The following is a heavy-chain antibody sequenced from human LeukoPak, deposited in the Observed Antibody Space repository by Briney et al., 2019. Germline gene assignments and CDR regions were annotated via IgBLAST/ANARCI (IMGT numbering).Heavy chain of an antibody. V-gene: IGHV4-61*01. CDR3: ARVVAVAGVKD. CDR1: GGSISSSSYY. D-gene: IGHD6-19*01. CDR2: IYYSGST. Sequence: SETLSLTCTVSGGSISSSSYYWSWIRQPPGKGLEWIGYIYYSGSTNYNPSLKSRVTISVDTSKNQFSLKLSSVTAADTAVYYCARVVAVAGVKDWGQGTLVTVSS. J-gene: IGHJ4*02.